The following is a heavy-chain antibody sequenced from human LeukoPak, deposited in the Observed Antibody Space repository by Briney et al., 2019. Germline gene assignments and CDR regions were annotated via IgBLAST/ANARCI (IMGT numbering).Heavy chain of an antibody. J-gene: IGHJ4*02. D-gene: IGHD2-15*01. CDR3: ARARGRLLLVDY. CDR2: IYPSGST. CDR1: GGSITSYY. Sequence: SETLSLTCTVSGGSITSYYWNWIRQPAGKGLEWIGRIYPSGSTDYNPSLKSRVTMSVDTSKNQFSLNLSSVTAADSAVYYCARARGRLLLVDYWGQGTLVTVSS. V-gene: IGHV4-4*07.